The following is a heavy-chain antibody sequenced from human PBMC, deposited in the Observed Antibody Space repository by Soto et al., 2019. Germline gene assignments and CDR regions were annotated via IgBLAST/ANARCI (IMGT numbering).Heavy chain of an antibody. CDR1: GGTFHSYS. V-gene: IGHV1-69*13. Sequence: GAPVKVSCKASGGTFHSYSISWVRQAPGQGLEWMGGIIPSFGTGNYKQNFQGRVTITADESTSTVYMELSSLTSGDTAVYYCARERGGYNRGDFEFWGQGTLVTVSS. J-gene: IGHJ4*02. CDR3: ARERGGYNRGDFEF. D-gene: IGHD5-12*01. CDR2: IIPSFGTG.